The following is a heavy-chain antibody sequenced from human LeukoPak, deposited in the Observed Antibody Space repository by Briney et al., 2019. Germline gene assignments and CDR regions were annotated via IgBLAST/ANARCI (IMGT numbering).Heavy chain of an antibody. V-gene: IGHV4-4*07. Sequence: SETLSLTCTVSGGSVSSYNWTWIRQPAGMGLELIGRIYTSGITNYSPSLRSRVTMSLDTSKNQFSLKMSSVTAADTAVYYCARYLVGPLVGSYYSHYMDVWGKGTTVTISS. D-gene: IGHD2-2*01. J-gene: IGHJ6*03. CDR3: ARYLVGPLVGSYYSHYMDV. CDR1: GGSVSSYN. CDR2: IYTSGIT.